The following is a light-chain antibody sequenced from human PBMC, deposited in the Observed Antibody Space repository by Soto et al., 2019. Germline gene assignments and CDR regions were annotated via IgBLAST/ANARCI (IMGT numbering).Light chain of an antibody. CDR3: SSYAGSNMVV. Sequence: QSVLTQPPSASGSPGQSVTISCTGTSSDVGGYNYVSWYQQHPGKAPKLMIYEVSKRPSGVPDRFSGSKSGNTASLTVSGLQAEDEADYYCSSYAGSNMVVFGGGTKHTVL. V-gene: IGLV2-8*01. CDR1: SSDVGGYNY. CDR2: EVS. J-gene: IGLJ2*01.